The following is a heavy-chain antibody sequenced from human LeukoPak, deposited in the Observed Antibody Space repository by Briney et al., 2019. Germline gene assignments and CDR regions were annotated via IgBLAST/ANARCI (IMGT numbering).Heavy chain of an antibody. J-gene: IGHJ4*02. D-gene: IGHD3-10*01. CDR3: AKKMGIWFVGFDS. V-gene: IGHV3-23*01. CDR2: IGGTGDST. CDR1: GFTINSYA. Sequence: GGSLRLSRVVSGFTINSYAMSWVRQAPGKGPEWVSAIGGTGDSTYYADSVKGRFFISRDYSTNTSFLQMNNLRVEDTAVYYCAKKMGIWFVGFDSWGQGILVTVSS.